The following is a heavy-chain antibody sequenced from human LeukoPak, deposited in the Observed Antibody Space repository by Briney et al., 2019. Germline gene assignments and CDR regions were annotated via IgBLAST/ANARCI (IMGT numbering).Heavy chain of an antibody. CDR2: ISGSGGTT. J-gene: IGHJ4*02. Sequence: GGSLRLSCAASGFTFSSYAMSWVRQAPGKGLEWVSGISGSGGTTYYADSVKGRFTISRGNSKNTLYLQMNSLRAEDTAVYYCARNGLATVVSFDYWGQGTLVTVSS. D-gene: IGHD4-23*01. V-gene: IGHV3-23*01. CDR3: ARNGLATVVSFDY. CDR1: GFTFSSYA.